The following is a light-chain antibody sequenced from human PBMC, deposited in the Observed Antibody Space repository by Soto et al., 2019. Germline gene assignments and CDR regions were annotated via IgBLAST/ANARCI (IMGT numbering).Light chain of an antibody. Sequence: EIVMTQSPATLSVSPGERATLSCRASQSVSSNLARYQQKPGQAPRLLIYGASTRATGIPARFSGSGSGTEFTLTISSRQSEDFAVYYCQQYNNWPRTFGQGTKVEIK. J-gene: IGKJ1*01. CDR2: GAS. CDR3: QQYNNWPRT. V-gene: IGKV3-15*01. CDR1: QSVSSN.